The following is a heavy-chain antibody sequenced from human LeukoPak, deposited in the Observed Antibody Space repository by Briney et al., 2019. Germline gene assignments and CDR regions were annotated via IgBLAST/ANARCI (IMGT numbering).Heavy chain of an antibody. J-gene: IGHJ2*01. Sequence: SETLSLTCTVSGGTISSYYWSWVRQPPGKGLEWIGYIYYSGNTNYSPSLKSRATISVDTSKNQFSLKLSSVTAADTAVYYSARDAGSDSSGYYYRNSDLWGRGTLVTVSS. D-gene: IGHD3-22*01. CDR2: IYYSGNT. CDR3: ARDAGSDSSGYYYRNSDL. V-gene: IGHV4-59*01. CDR1: GGTISSYY.